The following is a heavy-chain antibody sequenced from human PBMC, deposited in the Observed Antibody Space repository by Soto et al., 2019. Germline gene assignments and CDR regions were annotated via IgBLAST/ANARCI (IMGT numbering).Heavy chain of an antibody. D-gene: IGHD2-21*02. CDR1: GFTFRTYS. CDR3: ARGRAMTSRGSVYYGMDV. Sequence: EVQLVESGGGLVQPGGSLRLSCAASGFTFRTYSMCWVRQAPGKXLXWVANIRQDGGQTNYVDSVRGRFTISRDSAENSLYLHMNSLRAEDTAVYYCARGRAMTSRGSVYYGMDVWGQGTTVTVSS. V-gene: IGHV3-7*05. CDR2: IRQDGGQT. J-gene: IGHJ6*02.